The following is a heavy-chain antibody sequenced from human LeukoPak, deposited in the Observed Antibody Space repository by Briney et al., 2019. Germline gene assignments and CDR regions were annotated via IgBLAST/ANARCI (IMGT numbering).Heavy chain of an antibody. CDR1: GFSLSTSGMC. CDR2: IDWNDDK. Sequence: SVSGPTLVNPTQTLTLTCTFSGFSLSTSGMCVSWLRQPPGKALEWLARIDWNDDKYYSTSLRTRLTISKDTSKNQVVLRMTNMDPADTATYYCARLYGGDNYFFDYWGQGTLVTVSS. V-gene: IGHV2-70*11. CDR3: ARLYGGDNYFFDY. D-gene: IGHD3-16*01. J-gene: IGHJ4*02.